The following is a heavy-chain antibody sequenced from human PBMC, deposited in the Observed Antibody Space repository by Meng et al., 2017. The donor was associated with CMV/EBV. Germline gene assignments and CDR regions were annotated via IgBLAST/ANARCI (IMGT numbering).Heavy chain of an antibody. D-gene: IGHD1-14*01. CDR3: ARVMGPNRTPYYFDY. V-gene: IGHV4-30-4*08. CDR1: GGSFSSGDYY. J-gene: IGHJ4*02. CDR2: IYYSGST. Sequence: QVQPREPGPGLVKPSQTPSLTCTVSGGSFSSGDYYWSWIRQPPGKGLEWIGYIYYSGSTYYNPSLKSRVTISVDTSKNQFSLKLSSVTAADTAVYYCARVMGPNRTPYYFDYWGQGTLVTVSS.